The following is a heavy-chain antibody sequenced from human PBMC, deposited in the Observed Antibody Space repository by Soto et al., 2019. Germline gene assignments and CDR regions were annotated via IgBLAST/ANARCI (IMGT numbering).Heavy chain of an antibody. D-gene: IGHD2-8*01. CDR2: ISAYNGNT. J-gene: IGHJ6*02. Sequence: QVQLVQSGGEVKKPGASVKVSCKATGYTFTSFGISWVRQAPGQGLEWMGWISAYNGNTNYAQKLQGRVTMTTDTSTSTAYMELRSLTSDDTAVHYCARDRSMYYGMDVWGQGTTVTVSS. CDR1: GYTFTSFG. CDR3: ARDRSMYYGMDV. V-gene: IGHV1-18*01.